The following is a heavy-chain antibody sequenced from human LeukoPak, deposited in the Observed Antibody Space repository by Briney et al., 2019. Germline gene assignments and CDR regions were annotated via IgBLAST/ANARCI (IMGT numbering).Heavy chain of an antibody. CDR1: GDSLSTYI. CDR3: VGEKNYWGTPY. V-gene: IGHV4-59*08. CDR2: IYYSGST. J-gene: IGHJ4*02. D-gene: IGHD1-7*01. Sequence: SETLSLTCTVYGDSLSTYIWSWLRQPPGKGLEYIGYIYYSGSTNYNPSLKSRVTMSVDTSKNQFSLKLNSVTAADTAVYYCVGEKNYWGTPYWGQGTLVTVSS.